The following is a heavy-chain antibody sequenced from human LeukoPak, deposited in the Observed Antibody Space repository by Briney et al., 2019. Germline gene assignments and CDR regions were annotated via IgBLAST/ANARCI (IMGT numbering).Heavy chain of an antibody. J-gene: IGHJ3*02. CDR1: GFTVSSHY. Sequence: PGGSLRLSCAASGFTVSSHYMNWVRQAPGKGLEWVSAISGSGGSTYYADSVKGRFTISRDNSKNTLYLQMNSLRAEDTAVYYCAKGELERPHNDAFDIWGQGTMVTVSS. CDR2: ISGSGGST. V-gene: IGHV3-23*01. CDR3: AKGELERPHNDAFDI. D-gene: IGHD1-1*01.